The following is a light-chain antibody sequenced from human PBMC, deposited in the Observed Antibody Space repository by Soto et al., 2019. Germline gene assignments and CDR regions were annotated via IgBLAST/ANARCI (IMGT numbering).Light chain of an antibody. CDR1: QSVRTN. CDR3: QQYNNWPLT. Sequence: EILMTPSPVTLSMSPGEIVTLSCRASQSVRTNLAWYQQKPGQAPRLLIYGASARATGIPARISGNGSGTEFSLTISSLQSEDFAVYYCQQYNNWPLTFGGGTKVDIK. J-gene: IGKJ4*01. CDR2: GAS. V-gene: IGKV3-15*01.